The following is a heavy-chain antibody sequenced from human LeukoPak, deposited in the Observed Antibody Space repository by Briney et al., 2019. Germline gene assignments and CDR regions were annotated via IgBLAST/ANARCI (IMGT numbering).Heavy chain of an antibody. Sequence: GASVTLTFKASGYTFTGYYMHWVRPAPGQGLEWMGWINPNSGGTNYAQKFQGRVTMTRDTSISTAYMELSRLRSDDTAVYYCARIDYGPYDYYYYGMDVWGQGTTVTVSS. J-gene: IGHJ6*02. CDR1: GYTFTGYY. D-gene: IGHD4/OR15-4a*01. CDR2: INPNSGGT. V-gene: IGHV1-2*02. CDR3: ARIDYGPYDYYYYGMDV.